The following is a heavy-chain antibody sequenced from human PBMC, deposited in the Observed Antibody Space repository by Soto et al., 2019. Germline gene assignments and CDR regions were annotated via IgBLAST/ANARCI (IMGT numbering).Heavy chain of an antibody. V-gene: IGHV3-23*01. J-gene: IGHJ4*02. CDR3: AKVTVRPYYFDH. D-gene: IGHD4-17*01. CDR1: GFIFSNYA. Sequence: EVQLLDSGGGLVQPGGSLRLSCEASGFIFSNYAMNWVRQAPGKGLEWVSAISGNSATTYYADSVKGRFTISRDNSKNTVYLQMNSLRAEDTAVYYCAKVTVRPYYFDHWGQGAPVTVSS. CDR2: ISGNSATT.